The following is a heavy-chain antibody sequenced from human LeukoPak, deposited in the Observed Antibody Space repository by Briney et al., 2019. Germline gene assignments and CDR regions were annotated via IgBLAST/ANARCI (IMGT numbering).Heavy chain of an antibody. V-gene: IGHV4-39*07. CDR2: IYFSGST. Sequence: SETLPLTCTVSGGSIRTTSCYWGWIRQSPGREPEWIGSIYFSGSTYYNPSLESRVTISVDTSNNQFSLKLTSVTAADTAVYYCARGGTYWDYWGQGTLVTVSS. J-gene: IGHJ4*02. CDR3: ARGGTYWDY. CDR1: GGSIRTTSCY. D-gene: IGHD3-10*01.